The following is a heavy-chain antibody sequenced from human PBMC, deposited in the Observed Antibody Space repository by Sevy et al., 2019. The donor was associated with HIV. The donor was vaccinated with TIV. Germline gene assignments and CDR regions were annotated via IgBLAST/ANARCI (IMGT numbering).Heavy chain of an antibody. D-gene: IGHD6-19*01. J-gene: IGHJ4*02. CDR3: ARYRVAGNFDY. V-gene: IGHV4-34*01. CDR1: GGSFSGYY. CDR2: INHSGST. Sequence: SETLSLTCAVYGGSFSGYYWSWIRQPPGKGLEWIGEINHSGSTNYNPSLKSRVTISVDTSKNQFSLNLSSMTAADTAVYYCARYRVAGNFDYWGQGTLVTVSS.